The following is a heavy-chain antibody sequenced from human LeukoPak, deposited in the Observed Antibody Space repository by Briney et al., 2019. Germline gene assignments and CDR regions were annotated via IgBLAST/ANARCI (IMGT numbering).Heavy chain of an antibody. Sequence: SETLSLTCTVSGGSISSSDYYWGWIRQPPGKGLEWIGTVYYIGTTFYNPSLKSRLTLSVDTSKNQFSLKLGSVTAADTSVYYCARLSDRDPQHWFDPWGQGILVTVSS. CDR3: ARLSDRDPQHWFDP. CDR2: VYYIGTT. V-gene: IGHV4-39*01. CDR1: GGSISSSDYY. J-gene: IGHJ5*02. D-gene: IGHD3-10*01.